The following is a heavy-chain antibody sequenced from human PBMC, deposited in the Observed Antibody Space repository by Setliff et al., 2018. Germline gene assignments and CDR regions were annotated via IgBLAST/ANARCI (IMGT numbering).Heavy chain of an antibody. V-gene: IGHV4-4*07. CDR1: RGSINSHY. CDR3: ARDRGSNNSPEDFDY. D-gene: IGHD1-1*01. J-gene: IGHJ4*02. CDR2: IFGSGST. Sequence: PSETLSLTCTVSRGSINSHYWSWIRQPAGKGLEWIGRIFGSGSTNYNPSLRSRVTMSIDTSKNQFFLKVRSVTAADTAVYCCARDRGSNNSPEDFDYWGLGTLVTVSS.